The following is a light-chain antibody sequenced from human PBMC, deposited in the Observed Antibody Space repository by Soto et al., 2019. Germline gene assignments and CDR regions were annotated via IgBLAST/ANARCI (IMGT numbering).Light chain of an antibody. Sequence: DIQMTQSPSTLSASVGDRVTITCRASQSISSWLAWYQQKPGKAPKLLIYKASSLESGVPSRFSGSGSGTEFTLTISSLQADDFATYSCQQSDTYPLTFGQGTRLEIK. J-gene: IGKJ5*01. V-gene: IGKV1-5*03. CDR3: QQSDTYPLT. CDR2: KAS. CDR1: QSISSW.